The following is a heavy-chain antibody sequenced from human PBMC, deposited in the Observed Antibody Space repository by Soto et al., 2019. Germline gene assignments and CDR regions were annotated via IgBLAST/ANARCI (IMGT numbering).Heavy chain of an antibody. Sequence: SETLSLTCTVSCGSISTYYWSWIRQPPGGTLEWIGYIYASGATTYNPSLESRVTMSVDMPNNEFSLELTSLTAADTAVYYCARSHSFDGSIYHYYFDFWGQGTLVTVSS. CDR2: IYASGAT. D-gene: IGHD3-10*01. CDR3: ARSHSFDGSIYHYYFDF. J-gene: IGHJ4*02. CDR1: CGSISTYY. V-gene: IGHV4-59*01.